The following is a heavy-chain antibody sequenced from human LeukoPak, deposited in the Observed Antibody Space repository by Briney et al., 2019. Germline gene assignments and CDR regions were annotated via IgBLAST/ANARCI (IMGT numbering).Heavy chain of an antibody. CDR3: AKLPGYYDFWSGYYKS. Sequence: GGSLRLSCAASGFTFSSYGMHWVRQAPGKGLEWVAFIRYDGSNKYYADSVKGRFTISRDNSKNTLYLQMNSLRAEDTAVYYCAKLPGYYDFWSGYYKSWGQGTLVTVSS. V-gene: IGHV3-30*02. D-gene: IGHD3-3*01. J-gene: IGHJ4*02. CDR2: IRYDGSNK. CDR1: GFTFSSYG.